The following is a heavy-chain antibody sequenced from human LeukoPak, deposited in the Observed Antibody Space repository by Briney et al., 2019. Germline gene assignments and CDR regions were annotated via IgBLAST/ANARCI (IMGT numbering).Heavy chain of an antibody. D-gene: IGHD1-26*01. Sequence: GGSLRLSCAASGFTFSSYAMSWVRQAPGKGLERVSAISGSGGSTYYADSVKGRFTISRDNSKNTLYLQMNSLRAEDTAVYYCAKSMWVAVGATVYWGQGTLVTVSS. CDR3: AKSMWVAVGATVY. J-gene: IGHJ4*02. CDR2: ISGSGGST. V-gene: IGHV3-23*01. CDR1: GFTFSSYA.